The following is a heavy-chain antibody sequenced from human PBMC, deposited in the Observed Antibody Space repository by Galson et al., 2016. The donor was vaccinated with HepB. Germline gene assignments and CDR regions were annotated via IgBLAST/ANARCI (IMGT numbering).Heavy chain of an antibody. D-gene: IGHD3-22*01. CDR1: AASVSSGNYY. Sequence: SLTCSASAASVSSGNYYWLWIRQHPGKGLEYIGYIYYSGSPYYNPSLKSRVTISLDTSKSQLSLNLSSVTAADTAVYYCARGAPSGYRYYIDSWGQGILVTVSS. CDR3: ARGAPSGYRYYIDS. J-gene: IGHJ4*02. CDR2: IYYSGSP. V-gene: IGHV4-31*03.